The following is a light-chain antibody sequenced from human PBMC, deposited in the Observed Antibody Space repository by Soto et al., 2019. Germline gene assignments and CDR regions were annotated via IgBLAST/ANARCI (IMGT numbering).Light chain of an antibody. CDR3: CSYAGSSPHVV. V-gene: IGLV2-23*01. Sequence: QSALTQPASVSGSPGQSITISCTGTSSDVGSYNLVSWYQQHPGKAPKLMIYEGNKRPSGVSNRFSGSKSGNTASLTISGLQAEDEAHYYCCSYAGSSPHVVFGGGTKVTVL. CDR2: EGN. J-gene: IGLJ2*01. CDR1: SSDVGSYNL.